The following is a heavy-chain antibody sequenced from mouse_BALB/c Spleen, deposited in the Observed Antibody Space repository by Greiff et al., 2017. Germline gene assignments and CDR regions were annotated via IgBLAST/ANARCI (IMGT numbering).Heavy chain of an antibody. CDR2: IDPENGNT. CDR3: ASGGDGYRGYFDY. J-gene: IGHJ2*01. Sequence: EVKLMESGAELVRPGALVKLSCKASGFNIKDYYMHWVKQRPEQGLEWIGWIDPENGNTIYDPKFQGKASITADTSSNTAYLQLSSLTSEDTAVYYCASGGDGYRGYFDYWGQGTTLTVSS. D-gene: IGHD2-3*01. V-gene: IGHV14-1*02. CDR1: GFNIKDYY.